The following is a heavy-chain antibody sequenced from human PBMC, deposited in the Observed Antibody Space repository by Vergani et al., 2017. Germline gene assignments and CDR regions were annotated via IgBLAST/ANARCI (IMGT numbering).Heavy chain of an antibody. CDR2: IYTSGST. CDR1: GGSITSGSYY. Sequence: QVHLPESGPGLVKPSQTLSLTCTVSGGSITSGSYYWSWIRQPAGKELEWIGRIYTSGSTDYNPSLKSRVTTSVDTSKNQFSLKLSSVTAADTAVYYCARERSYFEYWGQGTLVTVSS. V-gene: IGHV4-61*02. J-gene: IGHJ4*02. CDR3: ARERSYFEY.